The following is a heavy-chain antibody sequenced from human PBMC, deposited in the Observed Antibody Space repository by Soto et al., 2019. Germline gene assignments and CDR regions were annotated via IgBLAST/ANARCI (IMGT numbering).Heavy chain of an antibody. J-gene: IGHJ5*02. CDR3: ARSTAARRVYWFDP. CDR2: TYYRSKWYN. CDR1: GDSVSSNSAA. D-gene: IGHD6-6*01. V-gene: IGHV6-1*01. Sequence: KPSETLSLTCAISGDSVSSNSAAWNWIRQSPSRGLEWLGRTYYRSKWYNDYAVSVKSRITINPDTSKNQFSLQLNSVTPEDTAVYYCARSTAARRVYWFDPWGQGTLVTVSS.